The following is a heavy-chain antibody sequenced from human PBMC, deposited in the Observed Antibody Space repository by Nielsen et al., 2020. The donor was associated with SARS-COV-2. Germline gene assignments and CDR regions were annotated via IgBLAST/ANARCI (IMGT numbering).Heavy chain of an antibody. D-gene: IGHD2-2*01. CDR1: GFTFDDYA. J-gene: IGHJ6*02. CDR3: AKGGPPPTPPAYYYYGMDV. V-gene: IGHV3-9*01. CDR2: ISWNSGSI. Sequence: SLKISCAASGFTFDDYAIHWVRQAPGKSLEWVSGISWNSGSIGYADSVKGRFTISRDNAKNSLYLQMNSLRAEDTALYYCAKGGPPPTPPAYYYYGMDVWGQGTTVTVSS.